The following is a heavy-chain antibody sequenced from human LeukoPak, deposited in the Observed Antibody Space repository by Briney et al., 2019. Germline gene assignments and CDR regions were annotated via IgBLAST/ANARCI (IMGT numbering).Heavy chain of an antibody. Sequence: GGSLRLSCAASGFTFDDYGMSWVRQAPGKGLEWVSGINWNGGSTGYADSVKGRFTISRDNAKNSLYLQMNSLRAEDTAVYYCAKDRGYDFWSGYPSSYFDYWGQGTLVTVSS. V-gene: IGHV3-20*04. CDR2: INWNGGST. J-gene: IGHJ4*02. D-gene: IGHD3-3*01. CDR3: AKDRGYDFWSGYPSSYFDY. CDR1: GFTFDDYG.